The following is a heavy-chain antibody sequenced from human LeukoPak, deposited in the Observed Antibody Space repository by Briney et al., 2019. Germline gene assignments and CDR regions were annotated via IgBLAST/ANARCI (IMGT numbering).Heavy chain of an antibody. V-gene: IGHV4-34*01. CDR1: GGSFSGYY. CDR3: ARGPRVESYSSGWYANY. J-gene: IGHJ4*02. CDR2: INHSGST. Sequence: PPETLSLTCAVYGGSFSGYYWSWIRQPPGKGLEWIGEINHSGSTNYNPSLKSRVTISVDTSKNQFSLKLSSVTAADTAVYYCARGPRVESYSSGWYANYWGQGTLATVSS. D-gene: IGHD6-19*01.